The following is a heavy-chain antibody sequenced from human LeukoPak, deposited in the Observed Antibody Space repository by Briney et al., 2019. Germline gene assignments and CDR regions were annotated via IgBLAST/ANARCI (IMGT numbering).Heavy chain of an antibody. D-gene: IGHD3-22*01. CDR2: ISGVGST. V-gene: IGHV3-66*01. J-gene: IGHJ5*02. Sequence: GGSLRLSCAASGFTVSSNYMSWVRQAPGKGLEWVSSISGVGSTSYADSVKGRFTISRDNSRSTLSLQMDSLRPEDTAVYYCARSGYYYDSSGSSSWGQGTLVTVSS. CDR3: ARSGYYYDSSGSSS. CDR1: GFTVSSNY.